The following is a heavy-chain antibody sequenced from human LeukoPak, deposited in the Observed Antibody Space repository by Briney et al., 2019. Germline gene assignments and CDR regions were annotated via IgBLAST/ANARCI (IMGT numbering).Heavy chain of an antibody. CDR3: AKDVVVVPADAFDI. Sequence: ASVKVSCKASGYTFTSYAMHWVRQAPGQRLEWMGWINAGNGNTKYSQKFQGRVTITRDTSASTAYMELSSLRSEDTAVYYCAKDVVVVPADAFDIWGQGTMVTVSS. CDR1: GYTFTSYA. J-gene: IGHJ3*02. D-gene: IGHD2-2*01. CDR2: INAGNGNT. V-gene: IGHV1-3*01.